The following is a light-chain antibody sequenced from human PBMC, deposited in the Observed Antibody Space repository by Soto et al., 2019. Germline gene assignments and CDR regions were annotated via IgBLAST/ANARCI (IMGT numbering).Light chain of an antibody. V-gene: IGLV4-69*01. Sequence: QPVLTQSPSASASXGXXXXXTCTLSSGHSSYAIAWHQQQPEKGPRFLMKLNSDGSHSKGDGISDRFSGSSSGAERYLTISSLQSEDEADYYCQTWGVDSVIFGGGTKLTVL. CDR3: QTWGVDSVI. CDR1: SGHSSYA. J-gene: IGLJ2*01. CDR2: LNSDGSH.